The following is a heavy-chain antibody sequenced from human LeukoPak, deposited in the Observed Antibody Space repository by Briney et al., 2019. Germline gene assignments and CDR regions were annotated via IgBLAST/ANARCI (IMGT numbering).Heavy chain of an antibody. CDR1: GGSISSYY. V-gene: IGHV4-59*01. J-gene: IGHJ5*02. D-gene: IGHD3-22*01. Sequence: PSETLSLTCTVSGGSISSYYWSWIRQPPGKGLVWIGYIYYSGSTNYNPSLKSRVTISVDTSKNQFSLKLSSVTAADTAVYYCAVTMIVAPWFDPWGQGTLVTVSS. CDR3: AVTMIVAPWFDP. CDR2: IYYSGST.